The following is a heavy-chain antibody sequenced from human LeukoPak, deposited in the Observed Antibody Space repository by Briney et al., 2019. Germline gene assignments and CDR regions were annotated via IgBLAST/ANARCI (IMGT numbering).Heavy chain of an antibody. D-gene: IGHD3-3*01. CDR2: IYTSGST. CDR1: GGSISSGSYY. CDR3: ARGAITIFGVVPKVYYYYYMDV. J-gene: IGHJ6*03. Sequence: SETLSLTCTVSGGSISSGSYYWSWIRQPAGKGLEWIGRIYTSGSTNYNPSLKSRVTISVDTSKNHLSLKLSSVTAADTAVYYCARGAITIFGVVPKVYYYYYMDVWGKGTTVTVSS. V-gene: IGHV4-61*02.